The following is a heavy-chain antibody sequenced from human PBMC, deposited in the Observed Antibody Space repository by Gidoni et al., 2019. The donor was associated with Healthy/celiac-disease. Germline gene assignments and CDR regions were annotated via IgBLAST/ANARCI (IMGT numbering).Heavy chain of an antibody. CDR3: TRSGSYPRGYFDY. CDR2: IRSKAYGGTT. CDR1: GFTFGDYA. V-gene: IGHV3-49*05. J-gene: IGHJ4*02. Sequence: EVQLVESGGGLVKPGRSLRLSCTASGFTFGDYAMSWFRQAPGKGLEWVGFIRSKAYGGTTEYAASVKDRFTISRDDSKSIAYLQMNSLKTEDTAVYYCTRSGSYPRGYFDYWGQGTLVTVSS. D-gene: IGHD1-26*01.